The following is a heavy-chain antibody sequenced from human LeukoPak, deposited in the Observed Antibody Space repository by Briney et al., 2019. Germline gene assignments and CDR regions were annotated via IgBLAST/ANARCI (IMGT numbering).Heavy chain of an antibody. J-gene: IGHJ4*02. V-gene: IGHV3-23*01. CDR3: AKDRSYGVSYFDY. D-gene: IGHD3-10*01. Sequence: PGGSLRLSCAASGFTFSSYAMNWVRQAPGKGLEWVSAISGGGGSTYYADSVKGRFTISRDNFKNTLYLQMNSLRAEDTAVYYCAKDRSYGVSYFDYWGQGTLVTVSS. CDR1: GFTFSSYA. CDR2: ISGGGGST.